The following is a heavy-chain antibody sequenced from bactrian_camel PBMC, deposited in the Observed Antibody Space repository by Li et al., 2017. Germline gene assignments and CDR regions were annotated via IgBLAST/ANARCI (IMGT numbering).Heavy chain of an antibody. CDR2: ISSDGGA. J-gene: IGHJ4*01. D-gene: IGHD6*01. CDR3: AKRGSWALEYDS. CDR1: GFRFEDSD. V-gene: IGHV3-1*01. Sequence: VQLVESGGALVQPGGSLRLSCVCSGFRFEDSDVGWYRQVPDFECEWISTISSDGGATYADSVKDRFTISRDNAKNTLYLHMNNLKIEDTGMYFCAKRGSWALEYDSWGRGTQVTVS.